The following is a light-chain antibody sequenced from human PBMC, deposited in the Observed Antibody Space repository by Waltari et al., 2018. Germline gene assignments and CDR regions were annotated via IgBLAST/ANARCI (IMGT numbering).Light chain of an antibody. V-gene: IGKV1-9*01. CDR2: GAS. CDR1: QDISSH. Sequence: IQLTQSPSFLSTSVGDRVTITCRASQDISSHLAWYQQKPGKAPRLLVYGASTLHSGVPSRFSGTGSGTEFTLTINNLQPEDFATYYCQQLIRFPTFTFGQGTKLQIE. CDR3: QQLIRFPTFT. J-gene: IGKJ2*01.